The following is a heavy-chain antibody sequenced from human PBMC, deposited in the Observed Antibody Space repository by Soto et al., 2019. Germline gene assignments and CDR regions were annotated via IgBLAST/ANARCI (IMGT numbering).Heavy chain of an antibody. CDR1: GFTFSSYD. D-gene: IGHD3-10*01. J-gene: IGHJ6*03. CDR3: ARSGEGYYMDV. V-gene: IGHV3-13*01. Sequence: GGSLRLSCAASGFTFSSYDMHWVRQATGKGLEWVSAIGTAGDTYYPGSVKGRFTISRENAKNSLYLQMNSLRAGDTAVYYCARSGEGYYMDVWGKGTTVTVS. CDR2: IGTAGDT.